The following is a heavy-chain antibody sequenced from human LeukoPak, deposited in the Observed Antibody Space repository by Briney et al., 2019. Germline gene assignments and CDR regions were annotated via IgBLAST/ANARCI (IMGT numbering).Heavy chain of an antibody. V-gene: IGHV3-64D*06. D-gene: IGHD6-19*01. Sequence: SGGSLRLSCSASGFFFSNYAMHWVRQAPGKGLEYVSAISSNGGSTYYADSVKGRFTISRDNSKNTLYLQMSSLRAEDTAVYYCVKGKGIAVTSLDYWGQGTLVTVSS. CDR2: ISSNGGST. CDR1: GFFFSNYA. J-gene: IGHJ4*02. CDR3: VKGKGIAVTSLDY.